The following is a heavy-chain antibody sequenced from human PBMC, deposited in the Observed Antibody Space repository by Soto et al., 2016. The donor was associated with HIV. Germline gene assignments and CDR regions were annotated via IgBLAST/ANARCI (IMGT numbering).Heavy chain of an antibody. D-gene: IGHD6-13*01. Sequence: EVQLVESGGGLVQPGRSLRLSCAASGFTFDDYAMHWVRQAPGKGLEWVSGISWNSGSIGYADSVKGRFTISRDNAKNSLYLQMNSLRSEDTAVYYCAKATSGLYSSSRRHFDYWGQGTLVTVSS. CDR3: AKATSGLYSSSRRHFDY. CDR1: GFTFDDYA. J-gene: IGHJ4*02. V-gene: IGHV3-9*01. CDR2: ISWNSGSI.